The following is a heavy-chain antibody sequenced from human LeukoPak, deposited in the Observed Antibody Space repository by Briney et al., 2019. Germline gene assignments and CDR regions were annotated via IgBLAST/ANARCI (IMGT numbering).Heavy chain of an antibody. V-gene: IGHV3-7*01. Sequence: GGSLRLSCAASGFTFSNAWMSWVRQAPGKGLEWVASIREDGSEKTSVDSVKGRFTISRDNAKNSLYLQMDSLRAEDTAVYYCARDTGIAASADQFDYWGQGTLVTVSS. D-gene: IGHD6-13*01. CDR2: IREDGSEK. CDR3: ARDTGIAASADQFDY. J-gene: IGHJ4*02. CDR1: GFTFSNAW.